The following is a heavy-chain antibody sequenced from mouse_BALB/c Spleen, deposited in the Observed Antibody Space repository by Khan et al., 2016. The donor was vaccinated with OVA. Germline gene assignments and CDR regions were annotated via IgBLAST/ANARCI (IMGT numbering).Heavy chain of an antibody. D-gene: IGHD2-3*01. V-gene: IGHV1S41*01. CDR2: IGPGSGST. CDR1: GYTFTSYW. Sequence: DLVMPGAAVTLSCKASGYTFTSYWINWIKQRPGQGLEWIGRIGPGSGSTSDTDVFKGKATLTVDASSSTAYIQLSSLSSEDSAIXVCARSNYEGSGLYAMDYWGQGTSVTVSS. J-gene: IGHJ4*01. CDR3: ARSNYEGSGLYAMDY.